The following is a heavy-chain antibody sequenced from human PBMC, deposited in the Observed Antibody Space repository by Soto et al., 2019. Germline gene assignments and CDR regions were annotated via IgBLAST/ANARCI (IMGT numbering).Heavy chain of an antibody. CDR3: MSGGKIAGAFDS. V-gene: IGHV3-33*01. D-gene: IGHD2-21*01. CDR1: GFTFSDYG. CDR2: IWSDGIQK. Sequence: QVQLVESGGGVVQPGRSLRLSCTTSGFTFSDYGMHWVRQAPGKGLEWVAVIWSDGIQKYYPDSVKGRFTISRDNSENTLYLQMNSLTVEDTAVYYCMSGGKIAGAFDSWGQGTMVTVS. J-gene: IGHJ3*02.